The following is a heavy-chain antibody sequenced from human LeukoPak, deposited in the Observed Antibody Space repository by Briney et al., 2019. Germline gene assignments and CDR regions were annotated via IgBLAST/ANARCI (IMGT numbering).Heavy chain of an antibody. Sequence: SETLSLTCTVSGGSVSSGSYYWSWIRQPPGKGLEWIGYIYYSGSTNYNPSLKSRVTISVDTSKNQFSLKLSSVTAADTAVCYCASGHGSPFDYWGQGTLVTVSS. CDR2: IYYSGST. V-gene: IGHV4-61*01. D-gene: IGHD3-10*01. J-gene: IGHJ4*02. CDR1: GGSVSSGSYY. CDR3: ASGHGSPFDY.